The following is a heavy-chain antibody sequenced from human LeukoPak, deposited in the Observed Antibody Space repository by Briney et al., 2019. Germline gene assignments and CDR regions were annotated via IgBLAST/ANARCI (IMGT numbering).Heavy chain of an antibody. V-gene: IGHV4-30-2*01. CDR1: GGSIGSGGYY. CDR2: IYHSGST. D-gene: IGHD7-27*01. Sequence: SETLSLTCTVSGGSIGSGGYYWSWIRQPPGKGLEWIGYIYHSGSTYYNPSLKSRVTISVDRSKNQFSLKLSSVTAADTAVYYCARHLTGDPPFDYWGQGTLVTVSS. CDR3: ARHLTGDPPFDY. J-gene: IGHJ4*02.